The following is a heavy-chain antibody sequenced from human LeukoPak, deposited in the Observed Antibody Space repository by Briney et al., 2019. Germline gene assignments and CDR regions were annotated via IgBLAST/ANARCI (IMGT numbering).Heavy chain of an antibody. J-gene: IGHJ3*02. V-gene: IGHV4-34*01. D-gene: IGHD3-10*01. CDR2: INHSGST. Sequence: PSETLSLTCAVYGGSFSGYYWSWIRQPPGKGLEWIGEINHSGSTNYNPSLKSRVTISVDKSKNQFSLKLSSVTAADTAVYYCARANPKVLLWFGELWAFDIWGQGTMVTVSS. CDR1: GGSFSGYY. CDR3: ARANPKVLLWFGELWAFDI.